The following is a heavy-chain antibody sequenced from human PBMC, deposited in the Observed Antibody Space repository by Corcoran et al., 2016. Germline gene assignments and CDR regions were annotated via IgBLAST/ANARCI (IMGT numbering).Heavy chain of an antibody. CDR2: IYYSGTS. V-gene: IGHV4-31*03. CDR1: GGSISSSGYY. D-gene: IGHD4-17*01. Sequence: QVQLQESGPGLVKPSQTLSLTCTVSGGSISSSGYYWSWIRQHPGKGLEWIGYIYYSGTSYYNPSLKSRVTISVDTSKNQFSLNLSLVTAADPAVYYCGRYHGDGGYFDYWGQGTLVTVSS. CDR3: GRYHGDGGYFDY. J-gene: IGHJ4*02.